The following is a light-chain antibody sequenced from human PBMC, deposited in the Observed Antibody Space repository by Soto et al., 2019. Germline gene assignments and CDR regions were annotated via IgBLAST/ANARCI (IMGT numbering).Light chain of an antibody. CDR1: QSISSW. CDR3: QQYNAYSRT. Sequence: DIQMTQSPSTLSASVGDIVTITCRASQSISSWLAWYQQKPGKAPKLLIYKASTLESEVPSRFSGSGSGTEFTLTISSLQPEDFATYYCQQYNAYSRTFGQGTKVEIK. J-gene: IGKJ1*01. V-gene: IGKV1-5*03. CDR2: KAS.